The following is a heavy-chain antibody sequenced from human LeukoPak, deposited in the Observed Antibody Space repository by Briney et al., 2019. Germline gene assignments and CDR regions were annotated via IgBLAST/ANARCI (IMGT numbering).Heavy chain of an antibody. Sequence: PGGSLRLSCAASEFTFTSYGMHWVRQAPGKGLEWVAVISYDGSKKYYADSVKGRFTISRDNFKNTLFLQMNSLKAEDTGVYYCAKDLWVQQQLGTIFDYWGQGTLVTVSS. CDR3: AKDLWVQQQLGTIFDY. CDR2: ISYDGSKK. J-gene: IGHJ4*02. CDR1: EFTFTSYG. D-gene: IGHD6-13*01. V-gene: IGHV3-30*18.